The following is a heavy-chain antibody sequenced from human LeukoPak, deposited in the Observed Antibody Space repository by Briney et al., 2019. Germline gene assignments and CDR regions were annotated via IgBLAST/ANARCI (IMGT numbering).Heavy chain of an antibody. V-gene: IGHV1-2*06. D-gene: IGHD6-13*01. J-gene: IGHJ4*02. CDR1: GYTFTDYY. CDR2: INPNSGGT. CDR3: ARDGGYGIAAAWIDY. Sequence: ASVKVSCKASGYTFTDYYIHWVRQAPGQGLEWMGRINPNSGGTNYAQRFQGRVTVTRDTSISTAYMELSTLRSDDAAVYYCARDGGYGIAAAWIDYWGQGTLVTVSS.